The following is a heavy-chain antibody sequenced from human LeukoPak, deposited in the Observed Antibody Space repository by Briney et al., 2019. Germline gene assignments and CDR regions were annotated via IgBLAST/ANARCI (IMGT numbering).Heavy chain of an antibody. Sequence: GGSLRLSCVASGFIFSSYGMHWVRQTPGKGLEWVAFIRYDGSNEYYADSVKGRFTISRDNSKNTLYLQMSSLRAEDTAVYYCAKVGGDGRTPLAISDYWGQGTLVTVSS. J-gene: IGHJ4*02. D-gene: IGHD2-21*02. CDR2: IRYDGSNE. CDR1: GFIFSSYG. CDR3: AKVGGDGRTPLAISDY. V-gene: IGHV3-30*02.